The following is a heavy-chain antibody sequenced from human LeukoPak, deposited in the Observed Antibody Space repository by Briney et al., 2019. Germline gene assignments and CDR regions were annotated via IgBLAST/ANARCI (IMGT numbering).Heavy chain of an antibody. V-gene: IGHV1-18*01. D-gene: IGHD5-24*01. J-gene: IGHJ4*02. Sequence: GASVKVACKASGYTFTSYGISWVRQAPGQGLGWRGWISPYNGNTNYAQKLQGRVTITTDTATSTAYMELRSLRSDDTAVYYCASDGYNSFDYWGQGTLVTVSS. CDR2: ISPYNGNT. CDR3: ASDGYNSFDY. CDR1: GYTFTSYG.